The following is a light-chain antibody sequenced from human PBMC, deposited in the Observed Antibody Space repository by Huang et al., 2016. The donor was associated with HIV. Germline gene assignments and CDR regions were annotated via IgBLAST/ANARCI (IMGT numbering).Light chain of an antibody. V-gene: IGKV3-11*01. CDR2: AAS. CDR1: QSVSSS. Sequence: EIVLTQSPATLSLSPGESATLSCRASQSVSSSLAWYQQKFGQAPRLLMSAASNRATGIPDRCSGSGSGTDFTLTISSLEPEDFAVYYCQRSNWPPTFGGGTKVEIK. CDR3: QRSNWPPT. J-gene: IGKJ4*01.